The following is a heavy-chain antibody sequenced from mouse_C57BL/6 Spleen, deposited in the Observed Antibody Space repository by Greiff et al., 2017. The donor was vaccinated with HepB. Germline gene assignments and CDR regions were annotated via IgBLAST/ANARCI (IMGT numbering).Heavy chain of an antibody. V-gene: IGHV1-50*01. CDR1: GYTFTSYW. J-gene: IGHJ2*01. D-gene: IGHD3-2*02. CDR2: IDPSDSYT. Sequence: VQLQQPGAELVKPGASVKLSCKASGYTFTSYWMQWVKQRPGQGLEWIGEIDPSDSYTNYNQKFKGKATLTVDTSSSTAYMQLSSLTSEDSAVYDCARQLTFDYWGQGTTLTVSS. CDR3: ARQLTFDY.